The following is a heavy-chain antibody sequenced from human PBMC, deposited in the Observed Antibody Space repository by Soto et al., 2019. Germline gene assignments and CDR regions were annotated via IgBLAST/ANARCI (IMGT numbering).Heavy chain of an antibody. Sequence: HVQLVQSGTEVKKPGASLRVSCIACGYPFTTYYLHWGRQAPGQGLEWMGWIDPRSGGTVYEQKFQGRVTMTRDTSISTVYMDLSGLTSDDTALYYCATDDYGIFPYWGQGSLVTVSS. CDR1: GYPFTTYY. CDR3: ATDDYGIFPY. CDR2: IDPRSGGT. J-gene: IGHJ4*02. D-gene: IGHD3-10*01. V-gene: IGHV1-2*02.